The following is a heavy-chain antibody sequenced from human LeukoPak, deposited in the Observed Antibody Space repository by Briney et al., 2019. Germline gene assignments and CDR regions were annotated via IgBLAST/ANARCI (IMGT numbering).Heavy chain of an antibody. CDR1: GSTLRNYI. D-gene: IGHD2-2*01. Sequence: GGSLRLSCVASGSTLRNYIMTWVRQAPGKGLERVSSMSIIDDSIYYADSVKGRLTISRDNSKSTLSLQMSSLRAEDTGVYYCAREGYTSDYAGAFDIWGQGSVVTVSS. J-gene: IGHJ3*02. CDR3: AREGYTSDYAGAFDI. V-gene: IGHV3-23*01. CDR2: MSIIDDSI.